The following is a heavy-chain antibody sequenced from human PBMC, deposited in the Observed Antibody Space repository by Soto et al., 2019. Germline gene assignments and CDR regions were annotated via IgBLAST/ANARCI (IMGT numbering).Heavy chain of an antibody. CDR3: ARHKAVADDFDY. V-gene: IGHV4-39*01. J-gene: IGHJ4*02. D-gene: IGHD6-19*01. CDR2: IYYSGST. Sequence: SETLSLTCTVSGGSISSSSYYWGWIRQPPGKGLEWIGSIYYSGSTYYNPSLKSRVTISVDTSKNQFSLKLSSVTAADTAVYYCARHKAVADDFDYWGQGTLVTVSS. CDR1: GGSISSSSYY.